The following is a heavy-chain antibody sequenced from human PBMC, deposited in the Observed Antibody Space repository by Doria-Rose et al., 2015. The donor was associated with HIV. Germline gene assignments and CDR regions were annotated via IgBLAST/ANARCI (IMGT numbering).Heavy chain of an antibody. Sequence: QVTLKESGPVLVKPTETLTLTCTVSGVSLSSPGMGVSWIRQPPGKALEWLANIFSDDERSYNTSLRCRLTISRGTSKSQVVLTMTDIDPVDTATYYCARIKSSRWYHKYYFDFWGQGTLVIVSA. CDR1: GVSLSSPGMG. CDR2: IFSDDER. D-gene: IGHD6-13*01. J-gene: IGHJ4*02. V-gene: IGHV2-26*01. CDR3: ARIKSSRWYHKYYFDF.